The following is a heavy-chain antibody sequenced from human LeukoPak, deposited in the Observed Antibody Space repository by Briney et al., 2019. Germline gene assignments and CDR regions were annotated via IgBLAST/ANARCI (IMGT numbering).Heavy chain of an antibody. CDR3: ARDLATVVTFFDY. CDR1: GFTFSSYS. J-gene: IGHJ4*02. Sequence: GGSLRLSCAASGFTFSSYSMNWVRQAPGKGLEWVSYISSSSSTIYYADSVKGRFTISRDNAKNSLYLQMNSLRAEDTAVYYCARDLATVVTFFDYWGQGTLVTVSS. V-gene: IGHV3-48*01. CDR2: ISSSSSTI. D-gene: IGHD4-23*01.